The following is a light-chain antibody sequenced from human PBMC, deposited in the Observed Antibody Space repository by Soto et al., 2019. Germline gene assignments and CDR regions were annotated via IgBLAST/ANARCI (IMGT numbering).Light chain of an antibody. CDR3: HQYGSCAGLT. CDR2: GAS. V-gene: IGKV3-20*01. J-gene: IGKJ4*01. CDR1: QSVSSSY. Sequence: EIVLTQSPATLSLSPGERATLSCRASQSVSSSYLAWYQQKRGHAPRLLIYGASSRATGIPDRVSCSGCGTDFTLTISRLEPEDCEVYYCHQYGSCAGLTFGGGTKVEIK.